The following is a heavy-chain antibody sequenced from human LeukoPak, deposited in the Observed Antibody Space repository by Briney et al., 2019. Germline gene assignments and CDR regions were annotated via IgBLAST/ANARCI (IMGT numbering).Heavy chain of an antibody. J-gene: IGHJ4*02. CDR3: ARAMF. Sequence: GGSLRLSCAASEFTFSSDWMSWVRQAPGKGLEWVASINQDGSEKYYVDSVKGRFTISRDNAKNSLYLQMNSLRGEDTAVYYCARAMFWGQGTLVTVSS. CDR1: EFTFSSDW. CDR2: INQDGSEK. V-gene: IGHV3-7*01. D-gene: IGHD3-10*02.